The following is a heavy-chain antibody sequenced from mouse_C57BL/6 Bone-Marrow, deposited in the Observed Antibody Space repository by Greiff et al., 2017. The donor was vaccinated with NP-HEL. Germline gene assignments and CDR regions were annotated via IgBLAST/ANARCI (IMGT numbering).Heavy chain of an antibody. J-gene: IGHJ3*01. Sequence: EVQLQQSGPVLVKPGASVKMSCKASGYTFTDYYMNWVKQSHGKSLEWIGVINPYTGGTSYNQKFKGKATLTVDKSSSTAYMELNSLTSEDTAVYYCAKYCGNHLGVAYWGQGTLVTVSA. V-gene: IGHV1-19*01. D-gene: IGHD2-1*01. CDR1: GYTFTDYY. CDR2: INPYTGGT. CDR3: AKYCGNHLGVAY.